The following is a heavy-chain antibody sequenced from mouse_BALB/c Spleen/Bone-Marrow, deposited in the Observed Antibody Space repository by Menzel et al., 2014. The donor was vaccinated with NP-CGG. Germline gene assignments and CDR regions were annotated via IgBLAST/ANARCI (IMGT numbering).Heavy chain of an antibody. CDR3: AFYYYGSSLFAY. CDR2: IDPANGNT. J-gene: IGHJ3*01. V-gene: IGHV14-3*02. Sequence: VQLKQPGAELVKPGASVKLSCTASGFNIKDTYMHWVKQRPEQGLEWIGRIDPANGNTKYDPKFQGKATITADTSSNTAYLQLSILTSEDTAVNYCAFYYYGSSLFAYWGQGTLVTVSA. CDR1: GFNIKDTY. D-gene: IGHD1-1*01.